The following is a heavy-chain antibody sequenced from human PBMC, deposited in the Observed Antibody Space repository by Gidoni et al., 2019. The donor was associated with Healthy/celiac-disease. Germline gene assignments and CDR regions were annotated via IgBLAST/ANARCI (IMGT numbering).Heavy chain of an antibody. D-gene: IGHD1-1*01. J-gene: IGHJ6*02. V-gene: IGHV5-10-1*03. CDR2: IDPSDSYT. Sequence: EVQLVQSGAEEKQPGESLRISCKGSGYSLTSYWISWVRQMPGKGLEWMGRIDPSDSYTNDSPSFQGHVTISADKSISTAYLQWSSLKASDTAMYYCARRYSYYYGMDVWGQGTTVTVSS. CDR1: GYSLTSYW. CDR3: ARRYSYYYGMDV.